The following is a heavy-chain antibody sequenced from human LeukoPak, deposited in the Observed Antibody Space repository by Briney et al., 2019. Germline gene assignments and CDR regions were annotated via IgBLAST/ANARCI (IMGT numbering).Heavy chain of an antibody. CDR1: GGSFSGYY. CDR2: INHSGST. J-gene: IGHJ5*02. CDR3: ASHVLLWFGELWSNWFDP. D-gene: IGHD3-10*01. Sequence: SETLSLTCAVYGGSFSGYYWSWIRQPPGKGLEWIGEINHSGSTNYNPSLKSRVTISVDTSKNQFSLKLSSVTAADTAVYYCASHVLLWFGELWSNWFDPWGQGTLVTVSS. V-gene: IGHV4-34*01.